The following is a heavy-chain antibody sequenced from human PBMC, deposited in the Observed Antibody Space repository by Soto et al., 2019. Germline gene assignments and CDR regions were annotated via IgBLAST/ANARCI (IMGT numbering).Heavy chain of an antibody. V-gene: IGHV4-34*01. J-gene: IGHJ6*02. CDR3: ARFSGSYYYAMDV. Sequence: SETLSLTCTVSGGSIHSGGYYWSWIRQPPGKGLEWIGEINHCGVTNYKPSLKRRVTISVDTSKNQFSLQLKSVTAADTALYYCARFSGSYYYAMDVWGQGSTVTVSS. CDR2: INHCGVT. CDR1: GGSIHSGGYY. D-gene: IGHD6-19*01.